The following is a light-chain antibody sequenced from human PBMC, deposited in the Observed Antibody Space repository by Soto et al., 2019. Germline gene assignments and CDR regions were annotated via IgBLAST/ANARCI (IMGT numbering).Light chain of an antibody. J-gene: IGKJ4*01. CDR2: GAS. Sequence: EIVLTQSPGTLSLSPGERATLSCRASQSVPSRIAWYQQKPGQAPSLLIYGASTRATGVPDRFSGTGSGTEFALTITSLQPEDFASYYCQQLYTYPLTFGGGTKVDI. V-gene: IGKV3-15*01. CDR3: QQLYTYPLT. CDR1: QSVPSR.